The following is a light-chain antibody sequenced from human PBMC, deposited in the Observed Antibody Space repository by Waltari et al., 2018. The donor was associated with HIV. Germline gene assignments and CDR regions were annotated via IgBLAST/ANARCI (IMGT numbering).Light chain of an antibody. J-gene: IGKJ2*01. CDR2: AAS. CDR3: QQSYSGLLYT. V-gene: IGKV1-39*01. Sequence: DIQLTQSPSSLAASLGERVTIVCRASQNVDTYLNWYHQRPGEAPILLIAAASSLQSGVPSRFIGTGSGTDFTLAITSLRPEDFGTYLCQQSYSGLLYTLGQGT. CDR1: QNVDTY.